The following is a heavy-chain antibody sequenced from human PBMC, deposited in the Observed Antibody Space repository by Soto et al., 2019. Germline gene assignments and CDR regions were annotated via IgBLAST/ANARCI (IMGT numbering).Heavy chain of an antibody. Sequence: VQLRESGPGQVKTSGTLSLTCAVSGGSMKTTNWWSWVRQPPATGLEWIGEVFHSGITRYNPSLKSRATVSVDTSKNQFFLNLASVTAADTAVYYCTKDEAGSPFRYWGQGALVTVSS. CDR2: VFHSGIT. CDR1: GGSMKTTNW. V-gene: IGHV4-4*02. J-gene: IGHJ4*02. CDR3: TKDEAGSPFRY. D-gene: IGHD3-10*01.